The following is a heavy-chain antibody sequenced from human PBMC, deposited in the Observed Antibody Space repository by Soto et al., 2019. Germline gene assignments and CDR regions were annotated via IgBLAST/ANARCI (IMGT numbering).Heavy chain of an antibody. D-gene: IGHD3-10*01. J-gene: IGHJ1*01. CDR1: GGSFSGYY. V-gene: IGHV4-34*01. Sequence: KSSETLSLTCAVYGGSFSGYYWSWIRQPPGKGLEWIGEINHSGSTNYNPSLKSRVTISVDTSKNQFSLKLSSVTAADTAVYYCARGFVWVDFRGVPPDAEYFQHWGQGTLVTVSS. CDR3: ARGFVWVDFRGVPPDAEYFQH. CDR2: INHSGST.